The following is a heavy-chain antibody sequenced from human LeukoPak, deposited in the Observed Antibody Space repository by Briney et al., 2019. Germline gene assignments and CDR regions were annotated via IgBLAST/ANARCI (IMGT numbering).Heavy chain of an antibody. CDR3: TRHPPLKYSSSSNYYMDV. V-gene: IGHV3-73*01. Sequence: GGALRLSCAASGFTFSGSAMHWVRQASGKGLEWVGRSRSKANSYATAYAASVKGRFTISRDDSKNTAYLQMNSLKTEDTAVYYCTRHPPLKYSSSSNYYMDVWGKGTTVTVSS. CDR1: GFTFSGSA. CDR2: SRSKANSYAT. D-gene: IGHD6-6*01. J-gene: IGHJ6*03.